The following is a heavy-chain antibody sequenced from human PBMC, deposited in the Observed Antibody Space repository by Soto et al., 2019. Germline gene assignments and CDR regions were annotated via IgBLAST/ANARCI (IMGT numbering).Heavy chain of an antibody. Sequence: PSETLSLTCTVSGGSISSSSYYWGWIRQPPGKGLEWIGSIYYSGSTYYNLSLKSRVTISVDTSKNQFSLKLSSVTAADTAVYYCASEAGYDSSGYYPNYGMDVWGQGTTVTVSS. CDR2: IYYSGST. V-gene: IGHV4-39*01. D-gene: IGHD3-22*01. CDR3: ASEAGYDSSGYYPNYGMDV. J-gene: IGHJ6*02. CDR1: GGSISSSSYY.